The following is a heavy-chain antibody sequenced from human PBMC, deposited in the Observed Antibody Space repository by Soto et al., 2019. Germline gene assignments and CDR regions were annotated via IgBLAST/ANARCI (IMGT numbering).Heavy chain of an antibody. J-gene: IGHJ6*01. Sequence: QVQLVQSGAEVKKPGASVKVSCKASGYSFTSYGISWVRQAPGQGLEWMGWIGTYNGNTKYAQKPQSGVSMTTDTSPSNENTELRSLASEATAVFYCARAMVRGVRSDQWGRGRPVSAS. CDR1: GYSFTSYG. CDR2: IGTYNGNT. V-gene: IGHV1-18*01. D-gene: IGHD3-10*01. CDR3: ARAMVRGVRSDQ.